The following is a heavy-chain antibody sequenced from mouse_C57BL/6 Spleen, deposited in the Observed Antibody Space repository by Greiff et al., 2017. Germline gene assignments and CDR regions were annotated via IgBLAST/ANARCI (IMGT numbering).Heavy chain of an antibody. J-gene: IGHJ3*01. Sequence: ESGPELVKPGASVKISCKASGYAFSSSWMNWVKQRPGKGLEWIGRIYPGDGDTNYNGKFKGKATLTADKSSSTAYMQLSSLTSEDSAVYFCAAGDYDGFAYWGQGTLVTVSA. CDR2: IYPGDGDT. CDR3: AAGDYDGFAY. CDR1: GYAFSSSW. V-gene: IGHV1-82*01. D-gene: IGHD2-4*01.